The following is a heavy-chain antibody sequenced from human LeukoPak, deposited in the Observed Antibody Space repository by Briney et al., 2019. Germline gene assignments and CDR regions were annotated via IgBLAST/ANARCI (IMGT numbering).Heavy chain of an antibody. V-gene: IGHV4-59*08. CDR1: DGSLSGHY. D-gene: IGHD5-24*01. J-gene: IGHJ4*02. Sequence: SETLSLTCTVSDGSLSGHYWSWIRQPPGKGLESIGFVYYSGSTNYNPSLKGRVTISLDTSKNQFSLKLSSVTAADTAVYYCARVWGDGYNPIFDYWGQGTLVTVSS. CDR2: VYYSGST. CDR3: ARVWGDGYNPIFDY.